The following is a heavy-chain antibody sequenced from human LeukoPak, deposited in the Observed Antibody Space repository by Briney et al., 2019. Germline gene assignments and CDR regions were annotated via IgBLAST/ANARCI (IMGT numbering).Heavy chain of an antibody. J-gene: IGHJ6*03. CDR2: ISGSGGTP. V-gene: IGHV3-23*01. D-gene: IGHD1-1*01. Sequence: GGSLRLSCVASGFTFNYYAMNWVRQAPGKGLEWVSAISGSGGTPYYADSVKGRFTISRDNSKNTLYLQMNSLRAEDTAVYYCARGPQLTYFYYMDVWGKGTTVTVSS. CDR1: GFTFNYYA. CDR3: ARGPQLTYFYYMDV.